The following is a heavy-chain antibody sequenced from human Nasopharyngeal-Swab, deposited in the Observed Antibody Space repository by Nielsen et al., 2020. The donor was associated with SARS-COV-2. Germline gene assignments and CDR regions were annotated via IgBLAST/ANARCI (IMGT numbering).Heavy chain of an antibody. CDR1: GFTFSSYS. CDR2: IKQDGSEK. D-gene: IGHD4-11*01. V-gene: IGHV3-7*01. J-gene: IGHJ6*02. CDR3: ARDRVSNYENYYYYGMDV. Sequence: GESLKISCAASGFTFSSYSMSWVRQAPGKGLEWVANIKQDGSEKYYVDSVKGRFTISRDNAKNSLYLQMNSLRAEDTAVYYCARDRVSNYENYYYYGMDVWGQGTTVTVSS.